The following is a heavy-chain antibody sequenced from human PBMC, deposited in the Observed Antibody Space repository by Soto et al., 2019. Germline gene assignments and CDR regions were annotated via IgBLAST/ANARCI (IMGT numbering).Heavy chain of an antibody. Sequence: GGSLRLSCAASGFTFSSYSMNWVRQAPGEGLEWVSSISSSSSYIYYAGSVKGRFTISRDNAKNSRYLQMNGLGAEDTAVYYCARVYFGTTGAFDIWGQGTMVTVSS. V-gene: IGHV3-21*01. CDR3: ARVYFGTTGAFDI. CDR1: GFTFSSYS. D-gene: IGHD3-9*01. CDR2: ISSSSSYI. J-gene: IGHJ3*02.